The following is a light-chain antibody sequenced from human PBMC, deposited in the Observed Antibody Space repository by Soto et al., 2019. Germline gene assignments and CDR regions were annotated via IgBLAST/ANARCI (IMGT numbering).Light chain of an antibody. V-gene: IGKV1-6*01. J-gene: IGKJ3*01. CDR3: LQDYSTLFFT. CDR1: QGIRND. Sequence: AIQMTQSPSSLSASVGDRVTITCRASQGIRNDLGWYQQKPGKAPKLLISAASSLQSGVPSRFSGSGSGTDFTLTISSLQPEDFATYYCLQDYSTLFFTFGPGTKVDIK. CDR2: AAS.